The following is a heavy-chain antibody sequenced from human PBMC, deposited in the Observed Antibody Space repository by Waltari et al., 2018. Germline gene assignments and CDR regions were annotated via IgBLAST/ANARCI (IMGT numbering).Heavy chain of an antibody. CDR2: INPPGAYT. CDR3: ARLLKGDAATVAYYYYGMDV. J-gene: IGHJ6*02. D-gene: IGHD5-18*01. V-gene: IGHV5-51*01. Sequence: EVQLVQSGAEVKKPGESLKISCKGSGYSFTSSWIGWVRQMPGKGLEWMGRINPPGAYTTYSPPSHGRVTITADKSISTAYLQRSSLMAADTAMYYCARLLKGDAATVAYYYYGMDVWGQGTTVTVSS. CDR1: GYSFTSSW.